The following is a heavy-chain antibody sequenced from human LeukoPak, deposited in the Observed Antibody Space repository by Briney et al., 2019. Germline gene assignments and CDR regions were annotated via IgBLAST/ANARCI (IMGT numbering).Heavy chain of an antibody. CDR3: ASSMWELLLSFDY. V-gene: IGHV4-31*03. CDR1: GGSISSGGYY. D-gene: IGHD1-26*01. Sequence: SETLSLTCTVSGGSISSGGYYWSWIRQHPGKGLEWIGYFYYSGSTYYNPSLKSRVTISVDTSKNQFSLKLSSVTAADTAVYYCASSMWELLLSFDYWGQGTLVTVSS. CDR2: FYYSGST. J-gene: IGHJ4*02.